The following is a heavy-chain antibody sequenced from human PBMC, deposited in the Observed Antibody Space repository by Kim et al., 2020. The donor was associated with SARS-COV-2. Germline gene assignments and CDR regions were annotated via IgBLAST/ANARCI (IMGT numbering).Heavy chain of an antibody. Sequence: SETLSLTCTVSGGSISRGSYYWSWIRQSAGKGLEWIGRIYSSGSTNYNPSLKSRVTISVDTSKNQFSLKLKSVTAADTAVYYCARVVVDGSGIPPDVDTFDIWGHGTMVTVSS. CDR1: GGSISRGSYY. D-gene: IGHD3-10*01. J-gene: IGHJ3*02. V-gene: IGHV4-61*02. CDR3: ARVVVDGSGIPPDVDTFDI. CDR2: IYSSGST.